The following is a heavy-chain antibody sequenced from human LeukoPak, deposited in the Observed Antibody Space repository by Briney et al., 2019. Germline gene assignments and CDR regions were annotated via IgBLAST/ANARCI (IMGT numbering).Heavy chain of an antibody. CDR1: GGSISSYY. CDR3: ARGDGYMHYFDY. J-gene: IGHJ4*02. Sequence: SETLSLTCTVSGGSISSYYWSWIRQPPGKGLEWIGYIYYSGSTNYNPSLKSRVTISVDTSKNQFSLKLSSVTAADTAVYYCARGDGYMHYFDYWGQGTLVTVSS. V-gene: IGHV4-59*01. CDR2: IYYSGST. D-gene: IGHD5-24*01.